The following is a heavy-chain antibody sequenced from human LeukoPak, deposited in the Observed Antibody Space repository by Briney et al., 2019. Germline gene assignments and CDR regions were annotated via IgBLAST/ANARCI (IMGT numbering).Heavy chain of an antibody. V-gene: IGHV1-46*01. J-gene: IGHJ5*02. CDR3: ARDSGTTGEVKFDP. Sequence: GASVKVSCKAFGYTFTSNYMHWVRQAPGQGLEWMGVISPSGGSTTYAQKFQGRVTLTRDMSTSTDYLELSSLRSEDTAVYHCARDSGTTGEVKFDPWGQGTLVTVSS. CDR2: ISPSGGST. CDR1: GYTFTSNY. D-gene: IGHD1-7*01.